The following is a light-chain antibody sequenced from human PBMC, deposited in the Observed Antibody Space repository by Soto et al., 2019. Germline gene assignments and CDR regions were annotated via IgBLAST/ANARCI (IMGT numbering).Light chain of an antibody. CDR3: CSYAGSYTYV. CDR2: DVS. Sequence: QSALTQPRSVSGSPGQSVTISCTGTSSDVGGYNYVSWYQQHPGKAPKLMIYDVSKRPSGVPDRFSGSKSGNTASLTISGLQAEDEAEHYCCSYAGSYTYVFGTGTKVTVL. CDR1: SSDVGGYNY. V-gene: IGLV2-11*01. J-gene: IGLJ1*01.